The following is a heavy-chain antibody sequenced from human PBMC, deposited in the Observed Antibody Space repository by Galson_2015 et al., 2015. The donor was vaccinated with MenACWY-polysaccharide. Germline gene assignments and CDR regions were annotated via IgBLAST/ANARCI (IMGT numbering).Heavy chain of an antibody. Sequence: SETLSLTCTVSGGSISRSYWSWIRQPPGKGLEWIGYISYTGTTNYNPSLKSRVTISVDTSKNQYSLKLSSVTAADTAVYYCASDGAHYYYYMDVWGKGTTVTVSS. CDR2: ISYTGTT. J-gene: IGHJ6*03. CDR3: ASDGAHYYYYMDV. V-gene: IGHV4-59*01. D-gene: IGHD1-26*01. CDR1: GGSISRSY.